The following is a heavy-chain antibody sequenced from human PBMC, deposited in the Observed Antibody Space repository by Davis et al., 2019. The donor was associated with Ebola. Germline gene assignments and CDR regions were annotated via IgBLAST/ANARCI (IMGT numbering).Heavy chain of an antibody. D-gene: IGHD6-19*01. CDR1: GGSISSYY. V-gene: IGHV4-59*12. CDR2: IYYSGRT. CDR3: ARLGWKSDY. J-gene: IGHJ4*02. Sequence: SETLSLTCTVSGGSISSYYWSWIRQPPGKGLEWIGCIYYSGRTHYSPSLKSRVTISVDASKNQFSLKLSSVTAADTAVYYCARLGWKSDYWGQGALVTVSS.